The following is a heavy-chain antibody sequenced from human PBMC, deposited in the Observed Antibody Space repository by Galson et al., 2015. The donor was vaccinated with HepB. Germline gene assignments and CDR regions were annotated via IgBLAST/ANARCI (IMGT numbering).Heavy chain of an antibody. V-gene: IGHV3-7*01. CDR3: ARIIFPDWLDP. D-gene: IGHD3-10*01. CDR1: GFTFTDHW. CDR2: IEQDGSEK. J-gene: IGHJ5*02. Sequence: SLRLSCAASGFTFTDHWMSWVRQVPGKGPEWVANIEQDGSEKHYGDSVKGRFTISRDNVKGSVSLQMSSLRAEDTAVYYCARIIFPDWLDPWGQGTLVIVSS.